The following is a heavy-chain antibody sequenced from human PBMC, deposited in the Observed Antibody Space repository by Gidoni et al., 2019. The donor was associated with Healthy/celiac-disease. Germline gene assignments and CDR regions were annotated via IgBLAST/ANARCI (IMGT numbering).Heavy chain of an antibody. Sequence: EGQRVESGGGRVKTGGSLRLSCAASGVPFSSYSMNWVRQAPGKGLEWVSSSSSSSSYIYYADSVKGRFTISSDNAKNSLYLQMNSLRAEDTAVSYCAHPIGESGSYGTGLGAFDIWGQGTMVTVSS. CDR2: SSSSSSYI. CDR3: AHPIGESGSYGTGLGAFDI. D-gene: IGHD1-26*01. CDR1: GVPFSSYS. J-gene: IGHJ3*02. V-gene: IGHV3-21*01.